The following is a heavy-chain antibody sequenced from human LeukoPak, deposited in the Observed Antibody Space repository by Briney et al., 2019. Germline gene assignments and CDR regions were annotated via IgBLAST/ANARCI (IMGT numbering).Heavy chain of an antibody. Sequence: SETLSLTCTVSGGSISTYYWSWIRQPPGKGLEWIGYIYYTGSTSYNPSLKSRVTTSLDASKNQFSLELNSVTPADTAVYYCARGGYSYGYWFDPWGQGTLVTVSS. CDR2: IYYTGST. J-gene: IGHJ5*02. D-gene: IGHD5-18*01. CDR3: ARGGYSYGYWFDP. CDR1: GGSISTYY. V-gene: IGHV4-59*01.